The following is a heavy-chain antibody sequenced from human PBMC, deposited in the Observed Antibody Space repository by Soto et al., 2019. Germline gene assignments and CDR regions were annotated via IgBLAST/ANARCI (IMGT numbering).Heavy chain of an antibody. CDR1: GGSISSYY. Sequence: PSETLSLTCTVSGGSISSYYWSWIRQPPGKGLEWIGYIYYSGSTNYNPSLKSRVTISVDTSKSQFSLKLSSVTAADTAVYYCARDLMASYFDYWGQGTLVTVSS. CDR3: ARDLMASYFDY. CDR2: IYYSGST. V-gene: IGHV4-59*01. J-gene: IGHJ4*02. D-gene: IGHD5-12*01.